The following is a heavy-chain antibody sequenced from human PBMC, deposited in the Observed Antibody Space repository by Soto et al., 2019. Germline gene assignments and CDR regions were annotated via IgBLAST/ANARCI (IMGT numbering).Heavy chain of an antibody. V-gene: IGHV4-34*01. Sequence: SETLSLTCAVYGGSFSGYCWTWIRQPPGKGLGWIGEISHNGSTSYNPSLKSRVTMSVDTSKNHFSLKLTSVTAADTAVYYCARGRRGYTNTWYVDWGQGTLVTVSS. D-gene: IGHD6-13*01. CDR1: GGSFSGYC. CDR2: ISHNGST. J-gene: IGHJ4*02. CDR3: ARGRRGYTNTWYVD.